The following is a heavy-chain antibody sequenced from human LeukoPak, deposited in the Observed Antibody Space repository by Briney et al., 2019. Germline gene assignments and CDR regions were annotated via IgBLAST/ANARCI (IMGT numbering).Heavy chain of an antibody. D-gene: IGHD3-22*01. CDR3: ARVRFYDTTGYSTPYYLDY. J-gene: IGHJ4*02. CDR1: GGPIIASY. V-gene: IGHV4-59*01. Sequence: PSETLSLTCAVSGGPIIASYWRWIRQPPGKGLEWIGYTHYSGTGNYNPSLKSRVTISIDTSKNRFSLRLTSVTAADTAVYYCARVRFYDTTGYSTPYYLDYWGQGALVTVSS. CDR2: THYSGTG.